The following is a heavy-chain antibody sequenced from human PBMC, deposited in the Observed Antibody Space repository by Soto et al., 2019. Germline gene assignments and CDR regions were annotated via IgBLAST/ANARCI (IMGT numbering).Heavy chain of an antibody. V-gene: IGHV4-59*01. J-gene: IGHJ5*02. CDR1: GGSMSSYY. Sequence: SETLSLTCTVSGGSMSSYYCSWFRQPPGKGLEWIGYIYYSGSTNYNPSLKSRVTISVDTSKNQFSLKLSSVTAADTAVYYCARDLGCSSTSCYGVWFDPWGQGTLVTVSS. CDR3: ARDLGCSSTSCYGVWFDP. CDR2: IYYSGST. D-gene: IGHD2-2*01.